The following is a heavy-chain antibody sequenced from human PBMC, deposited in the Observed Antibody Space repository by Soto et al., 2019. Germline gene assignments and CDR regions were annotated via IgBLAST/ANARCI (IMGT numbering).Heavy chain of an antibody. CDR1: GFPFSSYG. CDR2: IVSDGSAI. CDR3: ARDDAFDNENGFDM. V-gene: IGHV3-33*01. J-gene: IGHJ3*02. Sequence: SLRLSCAVSGFPFSSYGFHWVRQSPGKGLEWLGVIVSDGSAIYHADSLEGRFFISRDNSKDILYLQMNSLRVEDTAVYYCARDDAFDNENGFDMWGQGTMVTVSS. D-gene: IGHD3-3*02.